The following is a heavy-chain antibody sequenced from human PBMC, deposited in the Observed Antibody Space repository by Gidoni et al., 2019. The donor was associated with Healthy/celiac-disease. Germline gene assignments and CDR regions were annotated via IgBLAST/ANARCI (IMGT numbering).Heavy chain of an antibody. J-gene: IGHJ4*02. Sequence: EVQLVESGGGLVQPGRSLSLSFAASGCTFCYYSMHWVRQAPGKGLEWVSGISWNSGSIGYADSVKGRFTISRDNAKNSLYLQMNSLRAEDTALYYCAKEPESYSSSWPKPFDYWGQGTLVTVSS. D-gene: IGHD6-13*01. V-gene: IGHV3-9*01. CDR1: GCTFCYYS. CDR3: AKEPESYSSSWPKPFDY. CDR2: ISWNSGSI.